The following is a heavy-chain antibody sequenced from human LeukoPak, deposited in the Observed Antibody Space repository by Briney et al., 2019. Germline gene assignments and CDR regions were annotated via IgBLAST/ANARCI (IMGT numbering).Heavy chain of an antibody. Sequence: SETLSLTCTVSGGSLNIYYWSWLRQSPGKGLEWIAFINDRGNTNYIPSLMSRVTISMDTSKNQFSLTLNSVTPADAGVYFCARSSSASYHHAFGLWGQGIPVAVSP. CDR2: INDRGNT. V-gene: IGHV4-59*01. D-gene: IGHD3-10*01. CDR3: ARSSSASYHHAFGL. CDR1: GGSLNIYY. J-gene: IGHJ4*02.